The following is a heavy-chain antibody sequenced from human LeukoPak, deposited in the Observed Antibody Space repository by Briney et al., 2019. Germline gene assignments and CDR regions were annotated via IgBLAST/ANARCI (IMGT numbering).Heavy chain of an antibody. Sequence: PGGSLRLSCAASGFTFSSYAMHWVRQAPGKGLEWVAVISYDGSNEYYADSVKGRFTISRDNSKNTLYLQMNSLRAEDTAVYYCAREDNWNYVSFDYWGQGTLVTVSS. D-gene: IGHD1-7*01. V-gene: IGHV3-30*04. CDR1: GFTFSSYA. CDR3: AREDNWNYVSFDY. CDR2: ISYDGSNE. J-gene: IGHJ4*02.